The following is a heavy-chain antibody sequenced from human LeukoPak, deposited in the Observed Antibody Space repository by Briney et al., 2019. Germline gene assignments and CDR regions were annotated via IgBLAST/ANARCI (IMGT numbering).Heavy chain of an antibody. Sequence: GGSLTLSCATSEFTFSGCVMAWFRQAPGKGLEWVSSISGSGGSTYHADSVKGRFTISRDNSMNTVYLQMNSLRADDTAVYYCAQRDCSGTHCYGLDYSGQGTLVTVSS. V-gene: IGHV3-23*01. CDR1: EFTFSGCV. J-gene: IGHJ4*02. CDR3: AQRDCSGTHCYGLDY. D-gene: IGHD2-2*01. CDR2: ISGSGGST.